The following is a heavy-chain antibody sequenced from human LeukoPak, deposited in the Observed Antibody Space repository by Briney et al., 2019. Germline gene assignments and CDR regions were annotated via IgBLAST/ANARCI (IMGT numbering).Heavy chain of an antibody. D-gene: IGHD7-27*01. CDR1: GGSISSSSYY. CDR2: IYYSGST. CDR3: ARHTIQTGDGWYFDL. Sequence: SETLSLTCTVSGGSISSSSYYWGWIRQPPGKGLEWIGSIYYSGSTYYNPSLKSRVTISVDMSKNQFSLKLSSVTAADTAVYYCARHTIQTGDGWYFDLWGRGTLVTVSS. J-gene: IGHJ2*01. V-gene: IGHV4-39*01.